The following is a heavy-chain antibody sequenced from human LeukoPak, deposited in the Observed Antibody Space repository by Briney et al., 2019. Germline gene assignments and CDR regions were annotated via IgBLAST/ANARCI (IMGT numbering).Heavy chain of an antibody. CDR1: GYSFTSYW. V-gene: IGHV5-10-1*04. Sequence: GESLKISCKGSGYSFTSYWIGWVRQMPGKGLEWMGRIDPSDSYTNYSPSFQGQVTISADKSISTAYLQWSSLKASDTAMYYCASKYYYDSSGYIWGQGTMVTVSS. J-gene: IGHJ3*02. CDR2: IDPSDSYT. CDR3: ASKYYYDSSGYI. D-gene: IGHD3-22*01.